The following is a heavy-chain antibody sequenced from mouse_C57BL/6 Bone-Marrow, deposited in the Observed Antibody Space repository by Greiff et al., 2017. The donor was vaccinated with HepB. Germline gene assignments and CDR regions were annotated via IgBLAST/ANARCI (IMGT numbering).Heavy chain of an antibody. CDR1: GFNIKDDY. J-gene: IGHJ3*01. Sequence: VQLQQSGAELVRPGASVKLSCTASGFNIKDDYMHWVKQRPEQGLEWIGWIDPENGDTAYASKFQGKATITADPSSNTAYLQLRSLTSEDTAVYYCTTGWAWFAYWGQGTLVPVSA. CDR3: TTGWAWFAY. CDR2: IDPENGDT. V-gene: IGHV14-4*01. D-gene: IGHD3-3*01.